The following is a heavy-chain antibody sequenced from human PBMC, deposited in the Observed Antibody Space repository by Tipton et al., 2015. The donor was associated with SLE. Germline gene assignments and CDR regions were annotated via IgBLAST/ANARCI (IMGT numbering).Heavy chain of an antibody. J-gene: IGHJ4*02. CDR3: AGDSSGSYYDRGGYYQLANRHFDL. D-gene: IGHD3-22*01. Sequence: TLSLTCTVSLYSIGSGFYWDWVRQAPGKGLEWVATMHHNGSTYYNPSLRSRVAVSMDTSRNQFSLRLKSVTAADTAVYYCAGDSSGSYYDRGGYYQLANRHFDLWGRGILVSVSS. V-gene: IGHV4-38-2*02. CDR1: LYSIGSGFY. CDR2: MHHNGST.